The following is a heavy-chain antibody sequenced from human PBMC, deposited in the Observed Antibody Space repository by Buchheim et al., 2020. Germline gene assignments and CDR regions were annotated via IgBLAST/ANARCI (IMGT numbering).Heavy chain of an antibody. Sequence: EVQLVESGGGVVQPGESLRLSCAVSGFTFRRYWMHWVRQVPGKGLLWVSRINPDETNILYADSVKGRFTISRDNAKNTLYLQMNNLRVEDTAVYYCARDQTVAGPSTYDYWGQG. V-gene: IGHV3-74*01. CDR2: INPDETNI. J-gene: IGHJ4*02. CDR3: ARDQTVAGPSTYDY. CDR1: GFTFRRYW. D-gene: IGHD6-19*01.